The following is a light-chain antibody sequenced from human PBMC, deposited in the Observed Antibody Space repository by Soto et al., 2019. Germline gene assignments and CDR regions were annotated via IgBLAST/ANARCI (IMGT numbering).Light chain of an antibody. J-gene: IGKJ2*01. Sequence: DIVMTQSPDSLAVSLGERATINCKSSQSVLYSSNNRNYLAWYQQKAGQPPKLLIYRASTRESGVPDRFSGSGSGTDFTLTISSLQAEDVAVYYCQQYYNIPYTFGQGTKLEIK. CDR3: QQYYNIPYT. CDR2: RAS. CDR1: QSVLYSSNNRNY. V-gene: IGKV4-1*01.